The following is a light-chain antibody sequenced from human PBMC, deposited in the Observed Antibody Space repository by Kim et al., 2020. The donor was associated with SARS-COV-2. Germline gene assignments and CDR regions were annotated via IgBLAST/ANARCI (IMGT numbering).Light chain of an antibody. CDR2: TAS. J-gene: IGKJ2*01. Sequence: DIQMTQSPSSLSASVGDRVTITCRASQSITTYLNWYQQKPGKAPKLLIYTASSLQSGVPSRFIGSGSGTDFTLTISNLQPEDLGTYYCQQSYITPPNTFGQGTKLEI. V-gene: IGKV1-39*01. CDR1: QSITTY. CDR3: QQSYITPPNT.